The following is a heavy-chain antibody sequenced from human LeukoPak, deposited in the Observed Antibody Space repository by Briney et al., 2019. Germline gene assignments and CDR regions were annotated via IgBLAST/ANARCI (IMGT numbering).Heavy chain of an antibody. V-gene: IGHV3-7*03. CDR2: IKQDGSEK. CDR3: ARTRRIAAAGRASYYFDY. Sequence: GGSLRLSCAASGFTFSSYCMSWVRQAPGKGLEWVANIKQDGSEKYYVDSVKGRFTISRDNAKNSLYLQMNSLRAGDTAVYYCARTRRIAAAGRASYYFDYWGQGTLVTVSS. D-gene: IGHD6-13*01. CDR1: GFTFSSYC. J-gene: IGHJ4*02.